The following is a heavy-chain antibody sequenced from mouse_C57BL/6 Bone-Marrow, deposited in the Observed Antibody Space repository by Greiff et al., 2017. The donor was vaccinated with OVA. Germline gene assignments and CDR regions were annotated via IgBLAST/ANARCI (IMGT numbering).Heavy chain of an antibody. J-gene: IGHJ2*01. CDR3: ARTFYYEDYFDY. CDR2: IWSGGST. Sequence: VKLMESGPGLVQPSQSLSITCTVSGFSLTSYGVHWVRQSPGTGLEWLGVIWSGGSTDYNAAFISRLSISKDNSKSQVFFKMNSLQADDTAIYYCARTFYYEDYFDYGGQGTTLTGSS. CDR1: GFSLTSYG. D-gene: IGHD1-1*01. V-gene: IGHV2-2*01.